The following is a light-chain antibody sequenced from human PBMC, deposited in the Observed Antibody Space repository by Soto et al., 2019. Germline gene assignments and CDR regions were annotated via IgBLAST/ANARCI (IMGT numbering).Light chain of an antibody. J-gene: IGKJ1*01. V-gene: IGKV4-1*01. CDR1: QTVLSSSNTRNY. CDR3: HQYYTTPQT. CDR2: WAS. Sequence: DIVMTQSPDSLTVSLGERATINCKSSQTVLSSSNTRNYLAWYQQKPGQPPTLLLYWASTRESGVPDRFSGSGSGADFTLTISRLQAEDVAVYYCHQYYTTPQTFGQGTKVEIK.